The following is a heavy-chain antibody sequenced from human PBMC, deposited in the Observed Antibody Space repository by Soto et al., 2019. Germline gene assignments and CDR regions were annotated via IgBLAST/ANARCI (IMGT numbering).Heavy chain of an antibody. CDR3: AHRRSGGSRDWFDP. CDR1: GFTLSSYA. D-gene: IGHD2-15*01. J-gene: IGHJ5*02. Sequence: GGSVRLSCAASGFTLSSYAMSWVRQAPGKGLEWVSAISGSGGSTYYADSVKSRLTITKDTSKNQVVLTMTNMDPVDTATYYCAHRRSGGSRDWFDPWGQGILVTVSS. CDR2: ISGSGGST. V-gene: IGHV3-23*01.